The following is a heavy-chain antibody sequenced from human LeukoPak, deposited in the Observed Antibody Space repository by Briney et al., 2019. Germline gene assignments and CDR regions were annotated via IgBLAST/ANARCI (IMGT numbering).Heavy chain of an antibody. V-gene: IGHV3-23*01. CDR3: ANSRGYGSGNL. Sequence: PGGSLRLSCAASVFTFSNYAMSWVRQAPGKGLEWISAVSGSGDRTYYAGSVKGRFTISRDNSKNIVYLRMNSLRAEDTAVYFCANSRGYGSGNLWGQGTLVTVSS. CDR1: VFTFSNYA. J-gene: IGHJ4*02. CDR2: VSGSGDRT. D-gene: IGHD3-10*01.